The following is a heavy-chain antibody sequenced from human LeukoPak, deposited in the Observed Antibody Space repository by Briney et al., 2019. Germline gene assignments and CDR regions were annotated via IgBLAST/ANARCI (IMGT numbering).Heavy chain of an antibody. CDR1: GFTFSSYS. V-gene: IGHV3-21*01. Sequence: GGSLRLSCAASGFTFSSYSMNWVRQALGEGLEWVSSISSSSTYIYYADSVKGRFTISRDNAKNSLYLQMNSLRAEDTAVYYCARDPIVATMEPGYWGQGTLVTVSS. CDR3: ARDPIVATMEPGY. CDR2: ISSSSTYI. D-gene: IGHD5-12*01. J-gene: IGHJ4*02.